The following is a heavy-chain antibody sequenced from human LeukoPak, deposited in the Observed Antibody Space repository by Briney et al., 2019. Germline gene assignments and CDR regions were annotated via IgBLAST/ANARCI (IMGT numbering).Heavy chain of an antibody. CDR2: ISSSSSTI. CDR3: ARDKQLVGFDY. J-gene: IGHJ4*02. CDR1: GFTFSSYG. Sequence: GRSLRLSCAASGFTFSSYGMHWVRQAPGKGLEWVSYISSSSSTIYYADSVKGRFTISRDNAKNSLYLQMNSLRAEDTAVYYCARDKQLVGFDYWGQGTMVTAYS. D-gene: IGHD6-6*01. V-gene: IGHV3-48*01.